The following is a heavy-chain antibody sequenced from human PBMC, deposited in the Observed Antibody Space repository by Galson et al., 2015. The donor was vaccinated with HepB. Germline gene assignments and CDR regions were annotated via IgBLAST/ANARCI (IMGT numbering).Heavy chain of an antibody. CDR1: GFTFEDYA. Sequence: SLRLSCAASGFTFEDYAMHWVRQAPGKGLEWVSGISWNSGTIDYTDSVRGRFTISRDNARDSLYLQMNSLRAEDTALYYCAKATYGGNHMKLNFDYWGHGTLVTVSS. V-gene: IGHV3-9*01. CDR3: AKATYGGNHMKLNFDY. D-gene: IGHD4-23*01. CDR2: ISWNSGTI. J-gene: IGHJ4*01.